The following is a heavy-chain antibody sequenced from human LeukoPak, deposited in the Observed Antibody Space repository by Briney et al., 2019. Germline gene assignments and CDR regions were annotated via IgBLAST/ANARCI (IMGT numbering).Heavy chain of an antibody. Sequence: VKVSCKASGYTFTNYDLNWVRQATGQGLEWMGWMNPNSGNTGYAQKFQGRVTITRNTSISTAYMELSSLRSEDTAVYYCARRDIVVVPAAINYYYYYMDVWGKGTTVTVSS. CDR2: MNPNSGNT. V-gene: IGHV1-8*03. D-gene: IGHD2-2*02. J-gene: IGHJ6*03. CDR1: GYTFTNYD. CDR3: ARRDIVVVPAAINYYYYYMDV.